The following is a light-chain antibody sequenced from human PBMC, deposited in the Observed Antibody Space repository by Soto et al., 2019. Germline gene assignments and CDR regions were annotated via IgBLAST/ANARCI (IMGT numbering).Light chain of an antibody. Sequence: EIVLTQSPATLSLSPGERATLSCGASQSVSSSYLAWYQQKPGLAPRLLIYHASSRATGIPVRFSGSGSGTDFTLTISRLEPEDFAVYYCQQYGSSPPWTFGQGTKVEIK. CDR2: HAS. V-gene: IGKV3D-20*01. CDR3: QQYGSSPPWT. J-gene: IGKJ1*01. CDR1: QSVSSSY.